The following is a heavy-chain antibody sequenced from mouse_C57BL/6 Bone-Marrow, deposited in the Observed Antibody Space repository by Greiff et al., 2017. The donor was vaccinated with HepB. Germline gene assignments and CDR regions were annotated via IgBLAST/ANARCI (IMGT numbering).Heavy chain of an antibody. CDR2: IDPENGDT. V-gene: IGHV14-4*01. D-gene: IGHD1-1*01. CDR1: GFNIQDDY. CDR3: TTLGYYGSSYWYFDV. Sequence: VQLQQSGAELVRPGASVKLSCTASGFNIQDDYMHWVKQRPEQGLEWIGWIDPENGDTEYASKFQGKATITADTSSNTAYLQLSSLTSEDTAVYYGTTLGYYGSSYWYFDVWGTGTTVTVSS. J-gene: IGHJ1*03.